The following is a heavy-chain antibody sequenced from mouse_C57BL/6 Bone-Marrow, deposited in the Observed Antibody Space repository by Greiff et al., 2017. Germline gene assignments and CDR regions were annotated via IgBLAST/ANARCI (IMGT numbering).Heavy chain of an antibody. CDR3: ARDSRGVYYAMDY. J-gene: IGHJ4*01. CDR1: GYTFTSYG. CDR2: IYPRSGNT. V-gene: IGHV1-81*01. Sequence: QVQLQQSGAELARPGASVKLSCKASGYTFTSYGISWVKQRTGQGLEWIGEIYPRSGNTYYNEKFKGKATLTADKSSSTAYMELRSLTSEDSAVYFCARDSRGVYYAMDYWGQGTSVTVSS.